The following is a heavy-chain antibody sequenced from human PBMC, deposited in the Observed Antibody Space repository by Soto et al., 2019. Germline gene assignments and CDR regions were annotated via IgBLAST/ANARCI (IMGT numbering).Heavy chain of an antibody. Sequence: SETLSLTCTVSGGSISSYYWSWIRQPPGKGLEWIGYIYYSGSTNYNPSLKSRVTISVDTSKNQFSLKLSSVTAADTAVYYCARFYSDDSSGYQCYFDYWGQGTLVTVSS. CDR2: IYYSGST. CDR1: GGSISSYY. J-gene: IGHJ4*02. V-gene: IGHV4-59*01. D-gene: IGHD3-22*01. CDR3: ARFYSDDSSGYQCYFDY.